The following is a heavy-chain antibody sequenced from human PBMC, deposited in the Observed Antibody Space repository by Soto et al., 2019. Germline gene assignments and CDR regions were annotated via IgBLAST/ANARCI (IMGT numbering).Heavy chain of an antibody. Sequence: QVQLVQSGAEVKKPGSSVKVSCKASGGTFSSYAISWVRQAPGQGLEWMGGIIPIFGTANYAQKFQGRVTITADESTSSAYMELSSLRSEDTAVYYCARGSGRAVAGDEIYYYYGMGVWGQGTSVTVSS. V-gene: IGHV1-69*01. CDR3: ARGSGRAVAGDEIYYYYGMGV. CDR1: GGTFSSYA. CDR2: IIPIFGTA. D-gene: IGHD6-19*01. J-gene: IGHJ6*02.